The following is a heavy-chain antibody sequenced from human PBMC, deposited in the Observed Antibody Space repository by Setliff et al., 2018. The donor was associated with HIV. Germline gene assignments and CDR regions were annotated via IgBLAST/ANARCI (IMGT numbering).Heavy chain of an antibody. J-gene: IGHJ4*02. CDR1: GFTFSSYE. D-gene: IGHD3-22*01. V-gene: IGHV3-48*03. CDR3: ANGGGYYYDSSGYLSFDY. Sequence: SLRLSCAASGFTFSSYEMNWVRQAPGKGLEWVSYISGSGSAMYYADSVEGRFTISRDNSKNTLYLQMNSLRAEDTAVYYCANGGGYYYDSSGYLSFDYWGQGSLVTVSS. CDR2: ISGSGSAM.